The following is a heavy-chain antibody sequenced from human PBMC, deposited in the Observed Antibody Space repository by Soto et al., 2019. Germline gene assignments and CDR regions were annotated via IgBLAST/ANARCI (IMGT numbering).Heavy chain of an antibody. Sequence: QVQLQQWGAGLLKPSETLSLTCAVYGGSFSGYYWTWIRQPPGTGLEWIGEINHSGSTNYNPALMPLVTISVDTSKNQFSLKLTSVTAADTAVYYCARDKITGLFDYWGQGTLVTVSS. CDR2: INHSGST. CDR3: ARDKITGLFDY. CDR1: GGSFSGYY. J-gene: IGHJ4*02. D-gene: IGHD2-8*02. V-gene: IGHV4-34*01.